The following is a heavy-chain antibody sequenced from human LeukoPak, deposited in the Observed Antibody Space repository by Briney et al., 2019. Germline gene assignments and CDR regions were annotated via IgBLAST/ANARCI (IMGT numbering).Heavy chain of an antibody. Sequence: GASVKVSCKASGYTFTSYGISWVRQAPGQGLEWMGWISAYNGNTNYAQKLQGRVTMTTDTSTSTAYMELRSLRSDDTAVYYCARERSGGWYTQTFDYWGQGTLVTVSS. V-gene: IGHV1-18*01. CDR3: ARERSGGWYTQTFDY. CDR1: GYTFTSYG. J-gene: IGHJ4*02. D-gene: IGHD6-19*01. CDR2: ISAYNGNT.